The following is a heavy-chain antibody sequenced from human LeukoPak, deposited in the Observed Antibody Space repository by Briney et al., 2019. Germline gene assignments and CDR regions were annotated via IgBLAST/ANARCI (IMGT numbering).Heavy chain of an antibody. Sequence: SVKVSCKASGGTFSSYAISWVRQAPGQGLEWMGGIIPIFGTANYAQKFQGRVTITADKSTSTAYMELSSLKASDSGRYYCARFLDYGDHLGYFDNWGQGALVTVSS. V-gene: IGHV1-69*06. CDR2: IIPIFGTA. CDR1: GGTFSSYA. J-gene: IGHJ4*02. CDR3: ARFLDYGDHLGYFDN. D-gene: IGHD4/OR15-4a*01.